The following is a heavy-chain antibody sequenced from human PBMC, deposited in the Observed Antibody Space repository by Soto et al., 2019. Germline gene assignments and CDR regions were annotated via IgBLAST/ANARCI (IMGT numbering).Heavy chain of an antibody. CDR2: INHSGST. CDR1: GGYFSGYY. J-gene: IGHJ5*02. D-gene: IGHD6-6*01. V-gene: IGHV4-34*01. CDR3: ARGAGYSISRWFDP. Sequence: PSETLSHSCAVYGGYFSGYYWSWIRQPPGKGLEWIGEINHSGSTNYNPSLKSRVTISVDTSKNQFSLKLSSVTAADTAVYYCARGAGYSISRWFDPWGQGTLVTVSS.